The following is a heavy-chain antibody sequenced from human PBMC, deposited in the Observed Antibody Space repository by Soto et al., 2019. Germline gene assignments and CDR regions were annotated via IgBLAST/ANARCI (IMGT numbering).Heavy chain of an antibody. CDR2: IIPIFGTA. D-gene: IGHD5-12*01. V-gene: IGHV1-69*13. Sequence: ASVKVSCKASGGTFSSYAISWVRQAPGQGLEWMGGIIPIFGTANYAQKFQGRVTITADESTSTAYMELSSLRSEDTAVYYCARGHRRDGYNFYYYGMDVWGQGTTVTVSS. CDR3: ARGHRRDGYNFYYYGMDV. J-gene: IGHJ6*02. CDR1: GGTFSSYA.